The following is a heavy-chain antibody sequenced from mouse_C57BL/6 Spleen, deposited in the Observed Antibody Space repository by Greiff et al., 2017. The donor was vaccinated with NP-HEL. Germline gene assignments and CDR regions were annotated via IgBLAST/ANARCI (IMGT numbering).Heavy chain of an antibody. D-gene: IGHD1-1*01. J-gene: IGHJ1*03. CDR2: ISDGGSYT. CDR3: ARVVEDWYFDV. Sequence: DVKLVESGGGLVKPGGSLKLSCAASGFTFSSYAMSWVRQTPEKRLEWVATISDGGSYTYYPDNVKGRFTISRDNAKNNLYLQMSHLKSEDTAMYYCARVVEDWYFDVWGTGTTVTVSS. CDR1: GFTFSSYA. V-gene: IGHV5-4*03.